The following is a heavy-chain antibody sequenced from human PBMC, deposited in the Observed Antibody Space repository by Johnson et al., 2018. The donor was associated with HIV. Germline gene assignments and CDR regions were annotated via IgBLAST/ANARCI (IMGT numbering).Heavy chain of an antibody. Sequence: QMLLVESGGGVVQPGRSLRLSCAASGFTFSSYAMHWVRQAPGKGLEWVAVIWYDGSNKYYADSVKGRFTISRDNAKKSLYLQMNSLRAEDTAVYYCARPRAYSSSWFAFDIWGQGTMVTVSS. CDR2: IWYDGSNK. CDR1: GFTFSSYA. CDR3: ARPRAYSSSWFAFDI. J-gene: IGHJ3*02. V-gene: IGHV3-30*04. D-gene: IGHD6-13*01.